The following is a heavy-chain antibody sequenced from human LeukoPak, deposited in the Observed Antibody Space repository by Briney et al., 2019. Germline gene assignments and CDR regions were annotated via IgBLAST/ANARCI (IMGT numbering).Heavy chain of an antibody. CDR3: ARAGEIGYCSGGSCCSSPFDI. J-gene: IGHJ3*02. CDR1: GYTFTSYD. V-gene: IGHV1-8*03. Sequence: AAVKVSCKASGYTFTSYDINWVRQATGQGLEWMGLMNPNSGNTGYAQKFQGRVTITRNTSISTAYMELSSLRSEDTAVYYCARAGEIGYCSGGSCCSSPFDIWGQGTMVTVSS. CDR2: MNPNSGNT. D-gene: IGHD2-15*01.